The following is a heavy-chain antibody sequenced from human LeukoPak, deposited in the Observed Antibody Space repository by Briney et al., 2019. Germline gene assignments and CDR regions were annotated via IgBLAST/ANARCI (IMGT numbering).Heavy chain of an antibody. Sequence: GGSLRLSCAASGFTFSSYGMHWVRQAPGKGLEWVAVVSYDGSEKYYVDSVKGRFTISRDNSKNSLYLQMNSLRAEDTAVYYCARGTSSGWYTASGYWGQGTLVTVSS. V-gene: IGHV3-30*03. CDR1: GFTFSSYG. J-gene: IGHJ4*02. D-gene: IGHD6-19*01. CDR2: VSYDGSEK. CDR3: ARGTSSGWYTASGY.